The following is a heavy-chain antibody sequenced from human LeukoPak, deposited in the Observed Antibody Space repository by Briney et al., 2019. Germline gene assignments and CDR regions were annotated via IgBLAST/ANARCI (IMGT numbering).Heavy chain of an antibody. V-gene: IGHV1-69*13. CDR1: VGTFSSYA. CDR3: ARDMVGYDSSGLDY. J-gene: IGHJ4*02. CDR2: IIPIFGTA. D-gene: IGHD3-22*01. Sequence: GASVKVSCKASVGTFSSYAIGWVRQAPGQGLEWMGGIIPIFGTANYAQKFQGRVTITADESTSTAYMELSSLRSEDTAVYYCARDMVGYDSSGLDYWGQGTLVTVSS.